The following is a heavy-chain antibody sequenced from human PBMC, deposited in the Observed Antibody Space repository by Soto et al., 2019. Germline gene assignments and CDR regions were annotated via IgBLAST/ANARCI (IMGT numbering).Heavy chain of an antibody. Sequence: SETLSLTCNVSGASISSDDYYWTWIRQPPGKGLEWIGYIYHTGRTSYNPALRSRLTISIDRSKNQFSLTLSSVSAADTALYYCARDQSSSPDFFDYWGQGTLVTVSS. CDR3: ARDQSSSPDFFDY. CDR1: GASISSDDYY. D-gene: IGHD6-6*01. V-gene: IGHV4-30-4*01. CDR2: IYHTGRT. J-gene: IGHJ4*02.